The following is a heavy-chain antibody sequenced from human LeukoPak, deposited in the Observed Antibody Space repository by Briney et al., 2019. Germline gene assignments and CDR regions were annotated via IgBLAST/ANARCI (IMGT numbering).Heavy chain of an antibody. CDR3: ARVGSCSSTSCRDY. J-gene: IGHJ4*02. CDR1: GGSISSYY. CDR2: IFASGST. D-gene: IGHD2-2*01. V-gene: IGHV4-4*08. Sequence: SETLSLTCTVSGGSISSYYWSWIRQPPGKGLEWIGRIFASGSTNYNPSLKSRVTISIDTSKTQFSLNLISVTAADTAVYYCARVGSCSSTSCRDYWGQGTLVTVSS.